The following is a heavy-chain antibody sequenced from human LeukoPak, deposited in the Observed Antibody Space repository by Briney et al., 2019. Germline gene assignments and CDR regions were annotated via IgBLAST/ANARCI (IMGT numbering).Heavy chain of an antibody. J-gene: IGHJ1*01. Sequence: PSQTLSLTYTVSGGSISSGGYYWSWIRQHPGKGLEWIGYIYYSGSTYYNPSLKSRVTISVDTSKNQFSLKLSSVTAADTAVYYCARGTVLNRSLWHWGQGTLVTVSS. CDR3: ARGTVLNRSLWH. CDR1: GGSISSGGYY. V-gene: IGHV4-31*03. D-gene: IGHD3-10*01. CDR2: IYYSGST.